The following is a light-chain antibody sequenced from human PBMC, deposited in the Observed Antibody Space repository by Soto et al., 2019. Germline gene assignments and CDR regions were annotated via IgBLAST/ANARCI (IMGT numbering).Light chain of an antibody. CDR3: QVWDSSSDHPV. Sequence: SYELTQPPSVSVAPGQTARITCGGNNIGSKRVHWYQQRPGQAPVLVISYDSDRPSGIPERFSGSNSGNTATLTISGVEAGDGADYYCQVWDSSSDHPVFGGGTKLTVL. V-gene: IGLV3-21*04. CDR2: YDS. CDR1: NIGSKR. J-gene: IGLJ3*02.